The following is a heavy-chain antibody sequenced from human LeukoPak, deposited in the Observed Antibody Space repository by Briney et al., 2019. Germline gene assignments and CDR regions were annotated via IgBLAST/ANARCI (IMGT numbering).Heavy chain of an antibody. CDR3: ARVVAAAGKAFDY. D-gene: IGHD6-13*01. Sequence: ESSETLSLTCAVYGGSFSGYYWSWIRQPPGKGLEWIGEINHSGSTNYNPSLKSRVTISVDTSKNQFSLKLSSVTAADTAVYYCARVVAAAGKAFDYWGQGTLVTVSS. J-gene: IGHJ4*02. V-gene: IGHV4-34*01. CDR2: INHSGST. CDR1: GGSFSGYY.